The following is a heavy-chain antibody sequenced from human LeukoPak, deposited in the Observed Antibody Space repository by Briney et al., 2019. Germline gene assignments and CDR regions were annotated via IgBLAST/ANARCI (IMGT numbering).Heavy chain of an antibody. CDR3: AKTGSERYYYYYGMDV. J-gene: IGHJ6*02. V-gene: IGHV3-23*01. CDR1: GFTFSRYA. Sequence: GGSLRLSCEASGFTFSRYAMTWVRQAPGKGLEWVSTISDSGAKTYYADSVKGRFTISRDNSKNTLYLQMNSLRAEDTAVYYCAKTGSERYYYYYGMDVWGQGTTVTVSS. D-gene: IGHD1-14*01. CDR2: ISDSGAKT.